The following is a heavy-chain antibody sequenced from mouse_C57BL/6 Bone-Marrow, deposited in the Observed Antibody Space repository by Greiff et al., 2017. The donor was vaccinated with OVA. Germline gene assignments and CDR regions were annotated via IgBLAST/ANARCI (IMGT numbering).Heavy chain of an antibody. Sequence: QVQLQQSGAELARPGASVKLSCKASGYTFTSYGISWVKQRTGQGLEWIGAIYPRSGNTYYNEKFKGKATLTADKSSSTAYMALRSLTSEDSAVSFCARNYDLCSGIDYWGPGTSVTVSS. CDR3: ARNYDLCSGIDY. J-gene: IGHJ4*01. CDR2: IYPRSGNT. CDR1: GYTFTSYG. V-gene: IGHV1-81*01. D-gene: IGHD6-1*01.